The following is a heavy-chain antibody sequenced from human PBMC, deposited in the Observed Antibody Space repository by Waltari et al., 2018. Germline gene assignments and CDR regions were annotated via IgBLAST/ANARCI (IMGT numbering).Heavy chain of an antibody. CDR1: GFTFSTYA. CDR2: ISDNGGDA. CDR3: AKRAAYSGSRGLYYFDY. D-gene: IGHD1-26*01. V-gene: IGHV3-23*04. Sequence: EVQLVESGGGLAQPGESLKLSCAASGFTFSTYAMSWVRQAPGKGLGGLSVISDNGGDASYADSVKGRFAISRDNSKNTLYLQINSLRAEDTAIYYCAKRAAYSGSRGLYYFDYWGQGTLVTVSS. J-gene: IGHJ4*02.